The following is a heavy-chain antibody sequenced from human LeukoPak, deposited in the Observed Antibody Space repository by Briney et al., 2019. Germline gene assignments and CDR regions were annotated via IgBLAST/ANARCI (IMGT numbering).Heavy chain of an antibody. J-gene: IGHJ6*02. CDR1: GGSISSSSYY. D-gene: IGHD2-21*02. V-gene: IGHV4-39*01. CDR2: IYYSGST. Sequence: PSETLSLTCTVSGGSISSSSYYWGWIRQPPGKGLEWIGSIYYSGSTYYNPSLKSRVTISVDTSKNQFSLKLSSVTAADTAVYYCARLVVVTALDYYYYYGMDVWGQGTTVTVSS. CDR3: ARLVVVTALDYYYYYGMDV.